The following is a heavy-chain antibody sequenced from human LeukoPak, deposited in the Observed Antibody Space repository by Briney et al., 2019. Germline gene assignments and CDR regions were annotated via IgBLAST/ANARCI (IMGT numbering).Heavy chain of an antibody. CDR3: ARVGWFGELFIDY. CDR2: INAGNGNT. Sequence: ASVRVSCKASGYTFTSYAMHWVRQAPGQRLEWMGWINAGNGNTKYSQKFQGRVTITRDTSASTAYMELSSLRSEDTAVYYCARVGWFGELFIDYWGQGTLVTVSS. V-gene: IGHV1-3*01. J-gene: IGHJ4*02. D-gene: IGHD3-10*01. CDR1: GYTFTSYA.